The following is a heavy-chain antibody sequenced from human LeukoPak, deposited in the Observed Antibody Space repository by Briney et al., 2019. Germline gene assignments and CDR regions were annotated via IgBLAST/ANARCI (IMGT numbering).Heavy chain of an antibody. V-gene: IGHV3-53*01. J-gene: IGHJ3*02. CDR3: ARRGSVVTGPAFDI. Sequence: GGSLRLSCAASGFTVSTNYMSWVRQPPGKGLEWVSVIFSAGSTHYADSVKGRFTISRDNSKNTLYLQMNSLRVEDTAVDYCARRGSVVTGPAFDIWGQGTVVTVSS. D-gene: IGHD2-21*02. CDR1: GFTVSTNY. CDR2: IFSAGST.